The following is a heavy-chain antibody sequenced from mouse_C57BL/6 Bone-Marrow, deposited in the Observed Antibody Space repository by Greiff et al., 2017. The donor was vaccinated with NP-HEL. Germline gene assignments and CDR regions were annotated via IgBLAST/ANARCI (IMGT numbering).Heavy chain of an antibody. CDR3: AGGDRLGAY. CDR2: IDPETGGT. V-gene: IGHV1-15*01. Sequence: QVQLQQSGAELVRPGASVTLSCKASGYTFTDYEMHWVKQRPVHGLEWIGGIDPETGGTAYNQKFKGKAILTADKSSSTAYMELRSLTSEDSAVYCCAGGDRLGAYWGQGTLVTVSA. D-gene: IGHD3-3*01. CDR1: GYTFTDYE. J-gene: IGHJ3*01.